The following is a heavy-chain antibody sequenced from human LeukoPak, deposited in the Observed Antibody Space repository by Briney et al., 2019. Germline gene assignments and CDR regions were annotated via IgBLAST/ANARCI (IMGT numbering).Heavy chain of an antibody. CDR1: GASISTYY. CDR3: ARLQPNSGEWAFDI. D-gene: IGHD3-3*01. CDR2: LYSRGSP. Sequence: SETLSLTCTASGASISTYYLSWVRQSPGKGLEWVGNLYSRGSPNYNPSLKRRVTISVDTSKNHFSLTLSFVTAADTAVYYCARLQPNSGEWAFDIWGQGTMVTVSS. V-gene: IGHV4-59*01. J-gene: IGHJ3*02.